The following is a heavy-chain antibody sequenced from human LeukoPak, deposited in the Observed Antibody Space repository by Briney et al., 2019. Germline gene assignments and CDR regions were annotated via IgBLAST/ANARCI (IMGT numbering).Heavy chain of an antibody. J-gene: IGHJ6*03. CDR1: GFTFRSYE. CDR3: ARDPGYCSGGSCQYYYYYYMDV. D-gene: IGHD2-15*01. Sequence: PGGSLTLSCEDSGFTFRSYEMNWVRQAPGKGLEWIAYLSSSGSAFSYADSVKGRFTISRDNAKNSLYLQMNSLRAEDTAVYYCARDPGYCSGGSCQYYYYYYMDVWGKGTTVTVSS. CDR2: LSSSGSAF. V-gene: IGHV3-48*03.